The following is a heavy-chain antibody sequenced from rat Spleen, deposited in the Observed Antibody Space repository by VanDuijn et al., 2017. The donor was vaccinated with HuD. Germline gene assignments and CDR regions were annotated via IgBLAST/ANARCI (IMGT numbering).Heavy chain of an antibody. CDR1: GFSLSNYG. Sequence: QVQLKESGPGLVQPSQTLSLTCTVSGFSLSNYGVIWVRQPPGRGLEWMGGIWGDGSTDYNSPLQSRLSINRDTSKSQVFLKMNNLQTEDTAMYFCARIGYNWPFDYWGQGVMVTVSS. V-gene: IGHV2S61*01. CDR2: IWGDGST. J-gene: IGHJ2*01. CDR3: ARIGYNWPFDY. D-gene: IGHD1-5*01.